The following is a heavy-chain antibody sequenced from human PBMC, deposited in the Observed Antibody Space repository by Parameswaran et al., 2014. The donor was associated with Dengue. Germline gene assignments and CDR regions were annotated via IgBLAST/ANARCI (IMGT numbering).Heavy chain of an antibody. V-gene: IGHV5-10-1*01. Sequence: VRQAPGKGLEWMGRIDPSDSYTNYSPSFQGHVTISADKSISTAYLQWSSLKASDTAMYYCARLGSWDAFDYWGQGTPGSPSPQ. J-gene: IGHJ4*02. CDR3: ARLGSWDAFDY. D-gene: IGHD1-26*01. CDR2: IDPSDSYT.